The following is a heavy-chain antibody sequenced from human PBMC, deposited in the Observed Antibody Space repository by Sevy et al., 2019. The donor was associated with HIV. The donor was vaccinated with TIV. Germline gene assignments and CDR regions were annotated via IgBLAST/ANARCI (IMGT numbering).Heavy chain of an antibody. V-gene: IGHV3-30*18. CDR2: ISYDGSNK. CDR1: GFTFSSYG. J-gene: IGHJ4*02. D-gene: IGHD1-1*01. Sequence: GGSLRLSCAASGFTFSSYGMHWVRQAPGKGLEWVAVISYDGSNKYYADSVKGRFTISRDNSKNTLYLQMNSLRAEDMAVYYCAKKLEPGNYFDYWGQGTLVTVSS. CDR3: AKKLEPGNYFDY.